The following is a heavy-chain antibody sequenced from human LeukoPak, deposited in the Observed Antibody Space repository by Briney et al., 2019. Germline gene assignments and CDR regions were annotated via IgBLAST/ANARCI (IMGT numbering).Heavy chain of an antibody. CDR2: INHSGST. D-gene: IGHD6-19*01. V-gene: IGHV4-34*01. CDR3: ARHRRIAVAGFDY. Sequence: SETLSLTCAVYGGSFSGYYWSWIRQPPGKGLEWIGEINHSGSTNYNPSLKSRVTISVDTSKNQFSLKLSSVTAADTAVYYCARHRRIAVAGFDYWGQGTLVTVSS. J-gene: IGHJ4*02. CDR1: GGSFSGYY.